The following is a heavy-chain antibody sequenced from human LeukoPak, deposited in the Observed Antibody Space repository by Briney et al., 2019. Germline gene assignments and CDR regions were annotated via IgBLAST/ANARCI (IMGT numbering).Heavy chain of an antibody. V-gene: IGHV3-7*01. J-gene: IGHJ4*02. Sequence: PGGSLRLSCAASGFTYSSYWMSWVRQTPGKGLEWVANIKQDGSEKYYVDSVKGRFTISRDNAKDSLYLQMNSLRVEDTAVYYCARGLYYESSGYYGYWGQGTLVTVFS. CDR2: IKQDGSEK. D-gene: IGHD3-22*01. CDR3: ARGLYYESSGYYGY. CDR1: GFTYSSYW.